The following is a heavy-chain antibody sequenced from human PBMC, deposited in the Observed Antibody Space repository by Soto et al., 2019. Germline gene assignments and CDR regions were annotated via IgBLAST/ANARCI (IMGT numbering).Heavy chain of an antibody. Sequence: QVQLVESGGGVVQPGRSLRLSCAASGFTFSSYGMHWVRQAPGKGLEWVAVISYDGSNKYYADSVKGRFTISRDSSKNTLYLQMNSLRAEDTAVYYCAKDLYTSGWGDYYYCGMDVWGQGTTVTVSS. CDR3: AKDLYTSGWGDYYYCGMDV. V-gene: IGHV3-30*18. CDR1: GFTFSSYG. CDR2: ISYDGSNK. D-gene: IGHD6-19*01. J-gene: IGHJ6*02.